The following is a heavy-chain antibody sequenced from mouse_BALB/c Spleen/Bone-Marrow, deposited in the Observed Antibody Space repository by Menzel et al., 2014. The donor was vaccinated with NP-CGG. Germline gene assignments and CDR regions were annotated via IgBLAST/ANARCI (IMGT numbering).Heavy chain of an antibody. V-gene: IGHV1-9*01. CDR3: ARGIDYYAMDY. CDR1: GYTFSSYW. CDR2: ILPGSGST. J-gene: IGHJ4*01. Sequence: VKLVESGAELMKPGASVKISCKATGYTFSSYWIEWVKQRPGHGLEWIGEILPGSGSTNYNEKFKGKATFTADTSSNTAYMQLSSLTSEDSAVYYCARGIDYYAMDYWGQGTSVTVPS.